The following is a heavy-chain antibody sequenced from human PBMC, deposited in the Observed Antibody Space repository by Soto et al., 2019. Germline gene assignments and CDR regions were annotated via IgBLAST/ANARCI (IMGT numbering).Heavy chain of an antibody. CDR2: ISATGTT. J-gene: IGHJ3*01. D-gene: IGHD7-27*01. CDR1: GDSMTSYY. V-gene: IGHV4-4*07. CDR3: ARDQSGAADL. Sequence: QVQLQESGPGLVEPSETLSLTCTVSGDSMTSYYWSWIRQSAEKGLEWIGRISATGTTTYIPSLKGRISLSVDTFKNQFFLNLKFVTAADTAVYFCARDQSGAADLWGQGTVVIVS.